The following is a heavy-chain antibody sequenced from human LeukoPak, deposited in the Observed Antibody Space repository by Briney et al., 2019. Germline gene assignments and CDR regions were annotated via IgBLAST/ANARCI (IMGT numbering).Heavy chain of an antibody. CDR1: GGSISSGGYY. V-gene: IGHV4-31*03. CDR3: ARGRDGYNLRVSGAFDI. Sequence: SETLSLTCTVSGGSISSGGYYWSWIRQHPGKGLEWIGYIYYSGSTYYNPSLKSRVIISVDTSKNQFSLKLSSVTAADTAVYYCARGRDGYNLRVSGAFDIWGQGTMVTVSS. D-gene: IGHD5-24*01. CDR2: IYYSGST. J-gene: IGHJ3*02.